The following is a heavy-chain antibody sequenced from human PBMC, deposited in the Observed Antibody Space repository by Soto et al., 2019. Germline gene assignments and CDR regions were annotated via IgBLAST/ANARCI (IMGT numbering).Heavy chain of an antibody. CDR3: ARDPAFGAFDY. Sequence: VQLVESGGGLVQPGGSLRLSCTASGFSFSSSWMAWVRQTPGKGLEWVGNINQDGSEKSCVEGRFTISRDNAKNSLYLQMNSLRAEDTAVYFCARDPAFGAFDYWGQGTLVTVSS. D-gene: IGHD3-10*01. CDR2: INQDGSEK. V-gene: IGHV3-7*01. CDR1: GFSFSSSW. J-gene: IGHJ4*02.